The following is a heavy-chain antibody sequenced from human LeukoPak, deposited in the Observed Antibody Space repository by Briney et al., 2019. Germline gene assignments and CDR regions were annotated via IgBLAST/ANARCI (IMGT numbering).Heavy chain of an antibody. J-gene: IGHJ3*02. D-gene: IGHD1-26*01. CDR3: ATSGTYSAAFDI. V-gene: IGHV1-3*01. CDR2: INAGNGNT. CDR1: GYTFSNFA. Sequence: ASVKVSCKPSGYTFSNFAMHWVRQAPGQRLEWMAWINAGNGNTKYSQKFQGRVSITRDTSATTAYMDLSSLTSEDTAVYYCATSGTYSAAFDIWGQGTVVTVSS.